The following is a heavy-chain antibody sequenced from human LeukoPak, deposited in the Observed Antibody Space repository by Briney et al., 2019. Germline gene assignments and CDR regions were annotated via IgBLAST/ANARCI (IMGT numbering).Heavy chain of an antibody. J-gene: IGHJ5*02. Sequence: ASVKVSCKASGYTFTSYDINWVRQATGQGLEWMGWMNPNSGNTGYAQKFQGRVTMTRNTSISTAYMELSSLRSEDTAVYYCARVTLAAAGSYSWFDPWGQGTLVTVSS. D-gene: IGHD6-13*01. V-gene: IGHV1-8*01. CDR3: ARVTLAAAGSYSWFDP. CDR1: GYTFTSYD. CDR2: MNPNSGNT.